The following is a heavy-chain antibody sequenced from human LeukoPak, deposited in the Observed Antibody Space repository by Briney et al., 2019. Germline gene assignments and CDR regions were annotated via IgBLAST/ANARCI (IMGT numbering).Heavy chain of an antibody. CDR2: ISGGGGST. Sequence: PGGSLRLSCAASGFTFSSYAMSWVRQAPGKGLEWVSAISGGGGSTYYADSVKGRFTISRDNSKNTLYLQMNSLRAEDTAVYYCLIRFLEWLPNTPSEGWGQGTLVTVSS. CDR3: LIRFLEWLPNTPSEG. J-gene: IGHJ4*02. CDR1: GFTFSSYA. V-gene: IGHV3-23*01. D-gene: IGHD3-3*01.